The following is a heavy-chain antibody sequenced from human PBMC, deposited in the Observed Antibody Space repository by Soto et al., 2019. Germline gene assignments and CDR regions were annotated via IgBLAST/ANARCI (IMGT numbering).Heavy chain of an antibody. CDR3: ARVRVTQVIRSHAFDI. J-gene: IGHJ3*02. CDR2: INHSGST. CDR1: GGSFSGYY. Sequence: SETLSLTCAVYGGSFSGYYWSWIRQPPGKGLEWIGEINHSGSTNYNPSLKSRVTISVDTSKNQFSLRLSSVTAADTAVYYCARVRVTQVIRSHAFDIWGQGTMVTVSS. V-gene: IGHV4-34*01. D-gene: IGHD2-21*02.